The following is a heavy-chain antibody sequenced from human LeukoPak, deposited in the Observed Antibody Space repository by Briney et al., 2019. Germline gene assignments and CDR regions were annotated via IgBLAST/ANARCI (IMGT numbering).Heavy chain of an antibody. J-gene: IGHJ6*03. V-gene: IGHV4-59*01. CDR3: ARGMTRPTDYMDV. D-gene: IGHD1-26*01. CDR2: IYYSGST. CDR1: GGSIRSYY. Sequence: PSETLSLTCTVSGGSIRSYYWSWIRQPPGKGLEWIGYIYYSGSTNYNPSLKSRVTISVDTSKNQFSLKLSSVTAADTAVYYCARGMTRPTDYMDVWGKGTTVTVSS.